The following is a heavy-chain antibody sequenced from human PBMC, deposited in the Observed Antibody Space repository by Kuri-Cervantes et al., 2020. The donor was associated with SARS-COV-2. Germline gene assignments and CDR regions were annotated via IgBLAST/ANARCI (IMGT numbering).Heavy chain of an antibody. CDR2: INPKSGGT. CDR1: GYTFTYRY. J-gene: IGHJ5*02. D-gene: IGHD3-3*01. CDR3: ARGPAITIFGVLRGRENWFDP. Sequence: ASVKVSCKASGYTFTYRYLHWVRQAPGEGLEWMGWINPKSGGTNYAQKFQGWVTMTRETSISTAYMELSRLRSDDTAVYYCARGPAITIFGVLRGRENWFDPWGQGTLVTVSS. V-gene: IGHV1-2*04.